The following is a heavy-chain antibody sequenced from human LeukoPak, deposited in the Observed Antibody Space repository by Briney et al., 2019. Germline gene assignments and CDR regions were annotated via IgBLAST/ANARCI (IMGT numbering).Heavy chain of an antibody. CDR3: AREDSSSWSYNWFDP. Sequence: ASVKVSCKASGYTFTSYGISWVRQAPGQGVEWMGWSSAYNGNTNYAQKLQGRVTMTTDTSTSTAYMELRSLRSDDTAVYYCAREDSSSWSYNWFDPWGQGTLVTVSS. CDR2: SSAYNGNT. J-gene: IGHJ5*02. D-gene: IGHD6-13*01. V-gene: IGHV1-18*01. CDR1: GYTFTSYG.